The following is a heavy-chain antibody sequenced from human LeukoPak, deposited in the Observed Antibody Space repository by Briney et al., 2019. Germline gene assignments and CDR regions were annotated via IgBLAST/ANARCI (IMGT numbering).Heavy chain of an antibody. V-gene: IGHV4-39*07. Sequence: SETLSLTCTVSGGSVSSSSYYWAWIRQPPGKGLDWIGNIYYSGSTYYNPSLKSRFTISVDTSKNQFSLKLSSVTAADTAVYYCASQGRPKSYYYYYYMDVWGKGTTVTVSS. J-gene: IGHJ6*03. CDR2: IYYSGST. CDR3: ASQGRPKSYYYYYYMDV. CDR1: GGSVSSSSYY. D-gene: IGHD1-1*01.